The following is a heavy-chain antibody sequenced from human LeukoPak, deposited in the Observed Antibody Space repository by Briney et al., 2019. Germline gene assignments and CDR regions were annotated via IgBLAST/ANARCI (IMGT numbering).Heavy chain of an antibody. Sequence: QAGGSLRLSCAASGFTFSSNYMSWVRQAPGKGLEWVSVIYSGGSTYYSDSVKAGFTISRDNSKNTLYLQMNSLRAEDRAVYYCARVGAAVVLDYWGQGTLVTVSS. V-gene: IGHV3-53*01. CDR3: ARVGAAVVLDY. D-gene: IGHD5-18*01. CDR1: GFTFSSNY. J-gene: IGHJ4*02. CDR2: IYSGGST.